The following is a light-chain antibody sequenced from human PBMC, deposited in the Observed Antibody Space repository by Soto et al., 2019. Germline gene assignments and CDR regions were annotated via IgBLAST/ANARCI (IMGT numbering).Light chain of an antibody. V-gene: IGLV2-14*01. CDR3: SSYTSTSTLGVL. CDR2: DVT. CDR1: SSDVGSYNY. Sequence: QSVLTQPASVSGSPGQSITISCTGTSSDVGSYNYVSWYQQHPGKAPKLMIYDVTSRPSGVSNRFSGSKSGHTASLTISGLQAEDEADYYCSSYTSTSTLGVLFGGGTKLTVL. J-gene: IGLJ2*01.